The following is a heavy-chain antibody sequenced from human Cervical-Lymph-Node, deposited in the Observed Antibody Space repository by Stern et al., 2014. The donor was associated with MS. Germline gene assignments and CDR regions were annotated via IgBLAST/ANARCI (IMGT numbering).Heavy chain of an antibody. D-gene: IGHD3-22*01. J-gene: IGHJ4*02. Sequence: EVQLVQSGGGLVQPGRSLRLSCAASGFTFDDYAMHWVRQAPGKGLEWVSGISWNSGSIGYADSVKGRFTISRDNAKNSLYLQMNSLRAEDTALYYCAKDYYYDPNYFDYWGQGTLVTVYS. CDR2: ISWNSGSI. CDR1: GFTFDDYA. V-gene: IGHV3-9*01. CDR3: AKDYYYDPNYFDY.